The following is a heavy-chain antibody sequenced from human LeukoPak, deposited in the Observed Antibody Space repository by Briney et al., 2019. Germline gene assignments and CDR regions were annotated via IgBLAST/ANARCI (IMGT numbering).Heavy chain of an antibody. Sequence: PSETLSLTCTVSGGSISSSSYYWGWIRQPPGKGLEWIGSIYYSGSTNNNPSLKSRVTISVDTSKNQFSLKLSSVTAADTAVYYCARRRTMFGYFSGEFDYWGQGTLVTVSS. CDR3: ARRRTMFGYFSGEFDY. CDR1: GGSISSSSYY. V-gene: IGHV4-39*01. D-gene: IGHD3-10*02. J-gene: IGHJ4*02. CDR2: IYYSGST.